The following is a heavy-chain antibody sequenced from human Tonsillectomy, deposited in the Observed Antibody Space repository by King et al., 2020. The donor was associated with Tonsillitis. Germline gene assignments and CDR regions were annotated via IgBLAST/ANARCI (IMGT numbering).Heavy chain of an antibody. Sequence: VQLVESGAEVKKPGESLRISCQGSGYSFSRYWISWVRQIPGKGLEWMGRIDPRDSYTNYSSSFQGHVTITADKSITTAYLQWSSLKASDTAIYYCAKLTYGSNSFLSYFDYWGQGTLVTVSS. D-gene: IGHD3-10*01. CDR1: GYSFSRYW. CDR3: AKLTYGSNSFLSYFDY. V-gene: IGHV5-10-1*01. CDR2: IDPRDSYT. J-gene: IGHJ4*02.